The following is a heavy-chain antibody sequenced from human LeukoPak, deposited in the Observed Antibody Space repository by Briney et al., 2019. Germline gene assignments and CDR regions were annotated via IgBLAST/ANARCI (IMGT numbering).Heavy chain of an antibody. CDR3: ARAPITMIVVVIHFDY. J-gene: IGHJ4*02. CDR1: GFIFTNYA. D-gene: IGHD3-22*01. Sequence: GGSLRLSCAASGFIFTNYAMSWVRQAPGKGLEWVSSISISSSYIYYADSVKGRFTISRDNAKNSLYLQMNSLRAEDTAVYYCARAPITMIVVVIHFDYWGQGTLVTVSS. V-gene: IGHV3-21*01. CDR2: ISISSSYI.